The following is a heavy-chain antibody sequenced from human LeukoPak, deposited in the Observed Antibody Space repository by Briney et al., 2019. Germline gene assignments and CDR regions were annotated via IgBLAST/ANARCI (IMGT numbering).Heavy chain of an antibody. V-gene: IGHV3-23*01. Sequence: GGSLRLSCEGSAFIFSGHWMSWVRQVPGKGLEWVSGISASGGSTSYADSVRGRFTISRDNSKNTLFLQMNSLRDEDTAVYYCAKDLYSNYGPADYWGQGNLVTVSS. CDR3: AKDLYSNYGPADY. CDR1: AFIFSGHW. D-gene: IGHD4-11*01. CDR2: ISASGGST. J-gene: IGHJ4*02.